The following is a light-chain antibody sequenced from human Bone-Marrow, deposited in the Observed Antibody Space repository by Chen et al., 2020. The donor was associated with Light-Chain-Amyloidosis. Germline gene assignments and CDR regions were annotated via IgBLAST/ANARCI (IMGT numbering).Light chain of an antibody. CDR2: EDT. V-gene: IGLV2-14*02. Sequence: QSALTQPASVSGFPGQSITISCTGTNNDVGGHAFVSWYQRHPGKAPKFLIYEDTERASGVSNRFSGSNSGNTATLTISRVEAGDEADYYCQVWDRSSDRPVFGGGTKLTVL. CDR1: NNDVGGHAF. CDR3: QVWDRSSDRPV. J-gene: IGLJ3*02.